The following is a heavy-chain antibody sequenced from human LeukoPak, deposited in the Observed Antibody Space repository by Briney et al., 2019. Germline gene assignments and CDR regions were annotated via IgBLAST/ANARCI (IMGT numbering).Heavy chain of an antibody. CDR1: GGSISSYY. J-gene: IGHJ2*01. Sequence: SETLSLTCTVSGGSISSYYWSWIRQPPGKGLEWIGYIYYSGSTNYNPSLKSRVTISVDTSKSQFSLKLSSVTAADTAVYYCARAYYYDSSGSTHWYFDLWGRGTLVTVSS. CDR3: ARAYYYDSSGSTHWYFDL. CDR2: IYYSGST. V-gene: IGHV4-59*01. D-gene: IGHD3-22*01.